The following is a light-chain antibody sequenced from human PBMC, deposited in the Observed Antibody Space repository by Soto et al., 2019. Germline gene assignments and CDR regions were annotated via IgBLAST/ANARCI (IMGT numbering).Light chain of an antibody. J-gene: IGKJ5*01. CDR3: QQSDDLPT. CDR2: DAS. Sequence: DILMTQSPSSLSASVVDRITITCQASQDINNYVNWYQQKPGTAPNLLIYDASTLKPGVPSRFSGSGSGTDFTFTISSLQPEDFATYFCQQSDDLPTFGQGTRLEIK. CDR1: QDINNY. V-gene: IGKV1-33*01.